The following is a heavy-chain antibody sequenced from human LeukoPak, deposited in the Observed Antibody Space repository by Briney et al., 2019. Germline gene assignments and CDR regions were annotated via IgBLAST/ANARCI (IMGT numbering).Heavy chain of an antibody. D-gene: IGHD2-2*01. CDR3: ASAEEYCSSTSCYSDAFDI. Sequence: NTSETLSLTRTVSGGSISSSSYYWGWIRQPPGKGLEWIGSIYYSGSTYYNPSLKSRVTISVDTSKNQLSLKPSSVTAADTAVYYCASAEEYCSSTSCYSDAFDIWGQGTMVTVSS. V-gene: IGHV4-39*07. CDR1: GGSISSSSYY. J-gene: IGHJ3*02. CDR2: IYYSGST.